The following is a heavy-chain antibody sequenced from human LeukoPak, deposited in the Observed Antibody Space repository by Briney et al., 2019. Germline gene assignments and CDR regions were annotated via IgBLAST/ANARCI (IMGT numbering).Heavy chain of an antibody. CDR2: IKEDGSEK. Sequence: GGSLRLSCAASGFTFTSYWMTWVRQAPGKGLEWVANIKEDGSEKYVDSVKGRFSISRDNAKNSLYPQMNSLRAEDTAVYYCARGHFYSIYWGQGTLVTVSS. CDR1: GFTFTSYW. V-gene: IGHV3-7*01. D-gene: IGHD2/OR15-2a*01. J-gene: IGHJ4*02. CDR3: ARGHFYSIY.